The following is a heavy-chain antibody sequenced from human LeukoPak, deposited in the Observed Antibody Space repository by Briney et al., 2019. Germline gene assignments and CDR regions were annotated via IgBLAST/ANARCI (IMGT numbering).Heavy chain of an antibody. V-gene: IGHV1-2*02. Sequence: ASVKVSCKASGYTFTGYYMHWVRQAPGQGLEWMGWINPNSGGTNYAQKFQGRVTMTRDTSISTAYMELSRLRSDDTAVYYCARDYLAVVGRDPPTDYWGQGTLVTVSS. CDR1: GYTFTGYY. D-gene: IGHD6-19*01. CDR2: INPNSGGT. J-gene: IGHJ4*02. CDR3: ARDYLAVVGRDPPTDY.